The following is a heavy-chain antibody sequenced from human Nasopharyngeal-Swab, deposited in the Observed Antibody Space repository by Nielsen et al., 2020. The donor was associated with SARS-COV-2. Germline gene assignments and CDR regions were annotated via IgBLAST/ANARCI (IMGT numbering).Heavy chain of an antibody. CDR3: ARKLGYGSTIYYYDAFDI. Sequence: SETLSLTCTVSGDSISSTNWWNWVRQPPGKGLEWIGEIHHSGSSNYNSSLQSRVTMSVDKSKKQFSLKLSFVTAADTAVYYCARKLGYGSTIYYYDAFDIWGQGTLVTVSS. D-gene: IGHD3-10*01. V-gene: IGHV4-4*02. CDR1: GDSISSTNW. CDR2: IHHSGSS. J-gene: IGHJ3*02.